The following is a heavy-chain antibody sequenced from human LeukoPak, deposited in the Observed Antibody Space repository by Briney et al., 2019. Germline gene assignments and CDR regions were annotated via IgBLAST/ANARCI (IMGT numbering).Heavy chain of an antibody. V-gene: IGHV1-69*01. CDR3: ASRYCSSTSCGRAFYY. J-gene: IGHJ4*02. D-gene: IGHD2-2*01. CDR2: IIPIFGTA. Sequence: VASVKVSCKASGRTFSSYAISWVRQAPGQGLEWMGGIIPIFGTANYAQKFQGRVTITADESTSTAYMELRSLRSEDTAVYYCASRYCSSTSCGRAFYYGGQGTLVTVSS. CDR1: GRTFSSYA.